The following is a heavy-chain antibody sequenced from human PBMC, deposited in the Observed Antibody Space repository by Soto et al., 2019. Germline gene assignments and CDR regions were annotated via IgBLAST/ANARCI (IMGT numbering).Heavy chain of an antibody. Sequence: GGSLRLSCAASGFTFRSYGMHWVRQAPGKGLEWVAVISYDGSNKYYADSVKGRFTISRDNSKNTLYLQMNSQRVEDTAVYYCAKPPYVEDSSRWSSTDLPHWGQGTPVTVSS. V-gene: IGHV3-30*18. D-gene: IGHD6-13*01. CDR3: AKPPYVEDSSRWSSTDLPH. CDR1: GFTFRSYG. J-gene: IGHJ1*01. CDR2: ISYDGSNK.